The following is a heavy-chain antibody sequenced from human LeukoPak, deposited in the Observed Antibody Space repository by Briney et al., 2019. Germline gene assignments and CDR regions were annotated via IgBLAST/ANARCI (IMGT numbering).Heavy chain of an antibody. J-gene: IGHJ4*02. CDR1: GGTFSSYA. CDR3: AREIDDYGDY. V-gene: IGHV1-46*01. CDR2: INPSGGST. Sequence: ASVKVSCKASGGTFSSYAISWARQAPGQGLEWMGIINPSGGSTSYAQKFQGRVTMTRDTSTSTVYMELSSLRSEDTAVYYCAREIDDYGDYWGQGTLVTVSS.